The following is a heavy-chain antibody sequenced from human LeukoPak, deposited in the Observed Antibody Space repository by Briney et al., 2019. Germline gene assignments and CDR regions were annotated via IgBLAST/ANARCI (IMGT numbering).Heavy chain of an antibody. D-gene: IGHD6-19*01. CDR3: ARDHRFGTVAGTEDFDY. CDR1: GFTFSSYE. CDR2: ISSSGSTI. V-gene: IGHV3-48*03. Sequence: GGSLRLSCAASGFTFSSYEMNWVRQAPGKGLEWVSYISSSGSTIYYADSVKGRFTISRDNAKNSLYLQMNSLRAEDTAVYYCARDHRFGTVAGTEDFDYWGQGTLVTVSS. J-gene: IGHJ4*02.